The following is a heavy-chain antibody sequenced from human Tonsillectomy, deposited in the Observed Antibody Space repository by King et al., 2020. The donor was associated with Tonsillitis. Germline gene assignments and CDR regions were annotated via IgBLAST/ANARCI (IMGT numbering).Heavy chain of an antibody. V-gene: IGHV3-21*01. D-gene: IGHD4-17*01. J-gene: IGHJ6*02. CDR1: GFTFSSYS. Sequence: QLVQSGGGLVKPGGSLRLSCAASGFTFSSYSMNWVRQAPGKGLEWVSSISSSSSYIYYADSVKGRFTISRDNAKNSLYLQMNSLRAEDTAVYYCARGGDYGDYDYGMDVWGQGTTVTVSS. CDR3: ARGGDYGDYDYGMDV. CDR2: ISSSSSYI.